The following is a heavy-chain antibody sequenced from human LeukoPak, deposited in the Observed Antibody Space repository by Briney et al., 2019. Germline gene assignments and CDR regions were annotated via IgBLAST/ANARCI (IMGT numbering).Heavy chain of an antibody. D-gene: IGHD6-6*01. J-gene: IGHJ4*02. CDR3: ARDEKEQLAEFDY. Sequence: GASVKVSCKASGKTFTSNGMSWVRQAPGQGLEWIGWISAYNGNTNYAQKLQGRVTMTTDTSTSTAYMELRSLRSDDTAVYYCARDEKEQLAEFDYWGQGTLVTVSS. CDR2: ISAYNGNT. CDR1: GKTFTSNG. V-gene: IGHV1-18*01.